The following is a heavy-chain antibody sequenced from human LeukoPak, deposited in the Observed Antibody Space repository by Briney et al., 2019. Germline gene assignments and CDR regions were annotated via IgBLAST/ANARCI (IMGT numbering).Heavy chain of an antibody. D-gene: IGHD2-2*01. CDR2: ISYHGSDK. J-gene: IGHJ4*02. CDR1: RFTFSGYA. V-gene: IGHV3-30*04. CDR3: TGDNRGVISLAVPAAALDC. Sequence: GRSLRLSCVASRFTFSGYALHWVRQAPGKGLEWVALISYHGSDKYYADSVKGRFTISRDNSKNTLSLQMDSLIPVNRLRYEYTGDNRGVISLAVPAAALDCWGQGTLVTVSS.